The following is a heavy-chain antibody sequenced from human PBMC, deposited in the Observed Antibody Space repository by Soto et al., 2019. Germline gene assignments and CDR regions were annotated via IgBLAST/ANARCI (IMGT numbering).Heavy chain of an antibody. CDR1: GGSISSGGYY. CDR3: ARAALWFGELNFDY. V-gene: IGHV4-31*03. Sequence: PSETLSLTCTVSGGSISSGGYYWSWIRQHPGKGLEWIGYIYYSGSTYYNPSLKSRVTISVDTSKNQFSLKLSSVTAADTAVYYCARAALWFGELNFDYWGQGTLVTVSS. CDR2: IYYSGST. J-gene: IGHJ4*02. D-gene: IGHD3-10*01.